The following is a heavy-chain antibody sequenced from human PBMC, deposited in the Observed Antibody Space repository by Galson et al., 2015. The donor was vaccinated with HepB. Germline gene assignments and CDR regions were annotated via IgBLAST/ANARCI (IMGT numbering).Heavy chain of an antibody. J-gene: IGHJ4*02. CDR2: LSAYNGNT. D-gene: IGHD6-13*01. CDR3: ARAYPRGITASSTRYFDY. CDR1: GYSFNNYA. V-gene: IGHV1-18*01. Sequence: SVKVSCKASGYSFNNYALGWVRQAPGEGLEWMGWLSAYNGNTNYAKKFQGRVTMTTDPSTSTAYMELRSLRSDDTAVYFCARAYPRGITASSTRYFDYWGQGTLVTVSS.